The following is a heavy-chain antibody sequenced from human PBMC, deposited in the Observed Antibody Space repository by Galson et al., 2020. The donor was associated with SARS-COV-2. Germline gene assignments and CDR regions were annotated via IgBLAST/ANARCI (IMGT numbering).Heavy chain of an antibody. J-gene: IGHJ6*02. Sequence: ASVKVSCKASGYTFTGYYMHWVRQAPGQGLEWMGWINPNSGGTNYAQKFQGRVTMTRDTSISTAYMELSRLRSDDTAVYYCARVGVGARTYYYYYGMDVWGQGTTVTVSS. V-gene: IGHV1-2*02. CDR1: GYTFTGYY. CDR3: ARVGVGARTYYYYYGMDV. D-gene: IGHD1-26*01. CDR2: INPNSGGT.